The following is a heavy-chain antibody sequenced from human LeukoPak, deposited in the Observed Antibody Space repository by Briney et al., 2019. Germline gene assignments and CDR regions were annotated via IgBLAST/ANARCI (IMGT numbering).Heavy chain of an antibody. Sequence: SQTLSLTCAVSGGPISSGGYSWSWIRQPPGKGLEWIGYIYYSGSTYYNPSLKSRVTISVDTSKNQFSLKLSSVTAADTAVYYCAREVSGTDYWGQGTLVTVSS. CDR1: GGPISSGGYS. J-gene: IGHJ4*02. V-gene: IGHV4-30-4*07. CDR2: IYYSGST. D-gene: IGHD1-1*01. CDR3: AREVSGTDY.